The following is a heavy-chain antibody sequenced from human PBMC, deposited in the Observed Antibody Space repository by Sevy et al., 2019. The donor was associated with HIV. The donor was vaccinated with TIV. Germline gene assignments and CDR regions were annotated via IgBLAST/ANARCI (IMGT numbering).Heavy chain of an antibody. Sequence: GESLKISCAASGFTFSSYGMHWVRQAPGKGLEWVAVISYDGSNKYYADSVKGRFTISRDNSKNTLYLQMNSLRAEDTAVYYCAKGARSGDWYFDLWGRGTLVTVSS. CDR1: GFTFSSYG. D-gene: IGHD3-10*01. CDR2: ISYDGSNK. V-gene: IGHV3-30*18. CDR3: AKGARSGDWYFDL. J-gene: IGHJ2*01.